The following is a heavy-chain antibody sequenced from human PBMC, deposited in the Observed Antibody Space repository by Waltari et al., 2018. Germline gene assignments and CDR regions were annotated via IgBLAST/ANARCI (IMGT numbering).Heavy chain of an antibody. J-gene: IGHJ4*02. Sequence: HLEELGPGLVRPSGTLSLICAVSGDSMSDTACWSWVRQAPGKGLEWIGQVRGDSRPNYNPSFGSRVTVGLDTSCAQFSLKVTSATAADTAVYYCARDRGRGLYLDSWGQGILVTVTP. CDR2: VRGDSRP. CDR3: ARDRGRGLYLDS. CDR1: GDSMSDTAC. V-gene: IGHV4-4*02. D-gene: IGHD2-15*01.